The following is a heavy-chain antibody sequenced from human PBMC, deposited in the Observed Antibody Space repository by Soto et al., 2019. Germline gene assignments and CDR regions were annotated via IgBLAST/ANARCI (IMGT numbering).Heavy chain of an antibody. J-gene: IGHJ4*02. CDR3: ARGILAYCGGDCYSDPYYFEY. D-gene: IGHD2-21*02. CDR1: GFTFSSYS. V-gene: IGHV3-48*02. Sequence: GGSLRLSCAASGFTFSSYSMNWVRQAPGKGLEWVSYISSSSTIYYADSVKGRFTISRDNAKNSLYLQMNSLRDEDTAVYYCARGILAYCGGDCYSDPYYFEYWGQGTLVTVSS. CDR2: ISSSSTI.